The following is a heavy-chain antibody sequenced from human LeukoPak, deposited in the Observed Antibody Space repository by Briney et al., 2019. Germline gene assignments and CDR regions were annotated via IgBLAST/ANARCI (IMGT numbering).Heavy chain of an antibody. V-gene: IGHV3-7*01. CDR2: IKQDGSEK. D-gene: IGHD5-12*01. J-gene: IGHJ4*02. Sequence: GGSLRLSCAASGFTFSSYWMSWVRQAPGKGLEWVANIKQDGSEKYYVDSVKGRFTISRDNAKNSLYLQMNSPRAEDTAVYYCARDHGYSGYDYDYWGQGTLVTVSS. CDR1: GFTFSSYW. CDR3: ARDHGYSGYDYDY.